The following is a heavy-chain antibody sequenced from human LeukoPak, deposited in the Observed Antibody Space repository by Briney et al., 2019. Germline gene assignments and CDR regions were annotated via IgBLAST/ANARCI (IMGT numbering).Heavy chain of an antibody. CDR2: INHSGST. D-gene: IGHD1-26*01. CDR3: ARLVSCELMSLYWYFDL. Sequence: PSETLSLTYAVYGGSFSGYYWSWIRQPPGKGLEWIGEINHSGSTNYNPSLKSRVTISVDTSKNQFSLKLSSVTAADTAVYYCARLVSCELMSLYWYFDLWGRGTLVTVSS. J-gene: IGHJ2*01. V-gene: IGHV4-34*01. CDR1: GGSFSGYY.